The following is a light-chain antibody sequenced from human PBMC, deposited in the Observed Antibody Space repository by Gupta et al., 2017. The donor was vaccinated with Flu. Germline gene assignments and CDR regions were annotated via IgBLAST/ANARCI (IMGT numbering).Light chain of an antibody. Sequence: PSCYSSSMEDRVTIPCRRSNDISSYLGWYQQKAGKAPNLLIYATSTLQSGVPWRFSGSCSGTDFTLTISILHSEDFANYYCQRNFSSPRTFGTGTKVEIK. CDR1: NDISSY. V-gene: IGKV1-8*01. CDR3: QRNFSSPRT. CDR2: ATS. J-gene: IGKJ4*01.